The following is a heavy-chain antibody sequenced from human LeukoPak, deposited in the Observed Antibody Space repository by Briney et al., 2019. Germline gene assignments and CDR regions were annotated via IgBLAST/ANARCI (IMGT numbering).Heavy chain of an antibody. CDR3: AKTYVLKAYQLLPFDY. CDR1: GGSISSSSYY. D-gene: IGHD2-2*01. V-gene: IGHV4-39*01. J-gene: IGHJ4*02. CDR2: IYYSGST. Sequence: PSETLSLTCTVSGGSISSSSYYWGWIRQPPGKGLEWIGSIYYSGSTYYNPSLKSRVTISVDTSKNQFSLKLSSVTAADTAVYYCAKTYVLKAYQLLPFDYWGQGTLVTVSS.